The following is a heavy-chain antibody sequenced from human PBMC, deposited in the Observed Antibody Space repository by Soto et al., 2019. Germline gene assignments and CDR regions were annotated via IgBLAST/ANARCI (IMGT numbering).Heavy chain of an antibody. CDR3: ARLFMSTVTEYYLDY. Sequence: PSETLSLTCTVSGGSFSSTSYYWGWIRQPPGKGLEWIGSIYYSGSTFDNPALKSRVTTSVDTSKNQFSLKVSSVTAADTAVYYCARLFMSTVTEYYLDYWGQGALVTVSS. V-gene: IGHV4-39*01. D-gene: IGHD4-17*01. CDR1: GGSFSSTSYY. J-gene: IGHJ4*02. CDR2: IYYSGST.